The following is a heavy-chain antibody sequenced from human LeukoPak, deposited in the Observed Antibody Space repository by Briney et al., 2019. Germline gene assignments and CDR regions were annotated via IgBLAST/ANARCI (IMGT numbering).Heavy chain of an antibody. CDR2: ISAYNGNT. CDR1: GYTFTSYG. CDR3: ARVPDTAMIEDY. J-gene: IGHJ4*02. Sequence: ASVKVSCKTSGYTFTSYGVSWVRQAPGQGLEWMGWISAYNGNTNYAQKLQGRVTMTTDTSTSTAYMELKSLRSDDTAVYYCARVPDTAMIEDYWGQGTLVTVSS. V-gene: IGHV1-18*01. D-gene: IGHD5-18*01.